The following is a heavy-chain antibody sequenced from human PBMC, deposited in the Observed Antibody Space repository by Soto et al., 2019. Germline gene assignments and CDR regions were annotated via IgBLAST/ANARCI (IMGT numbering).Heavy chain of an antibody. CDR1: GFTFSGSA. D-gene: IGHD6-13*01. CDR3: TRLSIAAAGPYYYYYGMDV. CDR2: IRSKANSYAT. J-gene: IGHJ6*02. Sequence: GGSLRLSCAASGFTFSGSAMHWVRQASGKGLEWVGRIRSKANSYATAYAASVKGRFTIPRDDSKNTAYLQMNSLKTEDTAVYYCTRLSIAAAGPYYYYYGMDVWGQGTTVTVSS. V-gene: IGHV3-73*01.